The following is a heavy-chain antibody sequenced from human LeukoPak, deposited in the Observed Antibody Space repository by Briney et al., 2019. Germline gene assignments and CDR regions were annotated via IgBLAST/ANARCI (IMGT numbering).Heavy chain of an antibody. J-gene: IGHJ2*01. CDR3: AKNAGRNGDWYFDL. CDR2: INPDSGGT. D-gene: IGHD2-8*01. CDR1: GYTFIGYY. Sequence: ASVKVSCKASGYTFIGYYMHWVRQAPGQGLEWMGWINPDSGGTDYAEKFQGRVTMTRDTSISTTYMEVNTLRSDDTAVYYCAKNAGRNGDWYFDLWGRGTLVTVSS. V-gene: IGHV1-2*02.